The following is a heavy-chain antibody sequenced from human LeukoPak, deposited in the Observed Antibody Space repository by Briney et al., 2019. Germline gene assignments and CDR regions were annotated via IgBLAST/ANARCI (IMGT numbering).Heavy chain of an antibody. J-gene: IGHJ4*02. CDR3: ARQLAYCNGGSCYYFDY. V-gene: IGHV4-38-2*02. CDR2: IYHSGST. CDR1: GYSNSSGYY. Sequence: SETLSLTCTVSGYSNSSGYYWGWSRQPPGRGLEWIGSIYHSGSTYYNPSLKSRVTISVDTSKNQFSLKLSSVTAADTAVYYCARQLAYCNGGSCYYFDYWGQGTLVIVSS. D-gene: IGHD2-15*01.